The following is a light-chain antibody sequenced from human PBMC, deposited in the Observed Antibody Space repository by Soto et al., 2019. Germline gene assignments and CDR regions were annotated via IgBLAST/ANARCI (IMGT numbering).Light chain of an antibody. CDR2: KAS. CDR1: RSISNW. V-gene: IGKV1-5*03. Sequence: DIQMTQSPSTLSASVGDRVTITCRASRSISNWLAWYQQEPGKAPKLLIYKASSLETGVPSRFSGSGYGTEFTITISSLQPADFATYYCQEYNAFPRTFGQGTKLQIK. J-gene: IGKJ2*01. CDR3: QEYNAFPRT.